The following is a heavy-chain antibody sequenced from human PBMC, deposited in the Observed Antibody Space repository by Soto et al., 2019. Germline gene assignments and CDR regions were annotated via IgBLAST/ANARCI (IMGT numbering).Heavy chain of an antibody. CDR3: ARDLGGGSSGWFGNWFDP. D-gene: IGHD6-19*01. Sequence: QVQLVQSGAEVKKPGSSVKVSCKASGDTFSKYGISWVRQAPGQGLEWMGGFLPIFGSANYAQKFHGRVRITADESTSTVYMEVSSLRSEDTATYYCARDLGGGSSGWFGNWFDPWGQGTLVTVSS. CDR1: GDTFSKYG. CDR2: FLPIFGSA. V-gene: IGHV1-69*12. J-gene: IGHJ5*02.